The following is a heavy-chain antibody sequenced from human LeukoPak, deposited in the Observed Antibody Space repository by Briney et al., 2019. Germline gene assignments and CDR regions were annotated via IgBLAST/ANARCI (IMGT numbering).Heavy chain of an antibody. CDR3: ARPHYDILTGYSDY. Sequence: ASVKVSCKTSGYTFTSYDINWVRQAAGQGLEWMGWMNPNSGNTGYAQKFQGRVTMTRNTSISTAYMELSSLRSEDTAVYYCARPHYDILTGYSDYWGQGTLVTVSS. CDR2: MNPNSGNT. D-gene: IGHD3-9*01. J-gene: IGHJ4*02. CDR1: GYTFTSYD. V-gene: IGHV1-8*01.